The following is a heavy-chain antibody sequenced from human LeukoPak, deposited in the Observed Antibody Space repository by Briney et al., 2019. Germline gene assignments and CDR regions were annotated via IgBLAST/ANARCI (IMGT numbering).Heavy chain of an antibody. CDR1: GYTFTSYG. V-gene: IGHV1-18*01. CDR3: ARLLDYVWGSYRHAWFDP. D-gene: IGHD3-16*02. CDR2: ISAYNGNT. J-gene: IGHJ5*02. Sequence: VASVKVSCKASGYTFTSYGISWVRQAPGQGLEWMGWISAYNGNTNYAQKLQGRVTMTTDTSTSTAYMELRSLRSDDTAVYYCARLLDYVWGSYRHAWFDPWGQGTLVTVSS.